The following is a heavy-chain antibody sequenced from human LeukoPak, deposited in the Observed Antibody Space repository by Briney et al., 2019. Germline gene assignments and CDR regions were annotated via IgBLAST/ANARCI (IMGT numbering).Heavy chain of an antibody. D-gene: IGHD2-21*02. V-gene: IGHV1-69*13. CDR3: AREPLGCGGDCHFDY. CDR1: GGTFSSYA. J-gene: IGHJ4*02. CDR2: IIPIYNPV. Sequence: SVTVSCKTSGGTFSSYAFSWMRQAPGQGLAWVGRIIPIYNPVDYTQRFQGRVTITADESTNTVYLELSSLRYDDTAVYYCAREPLGCGGDCHFDYWGQGTLVTVSS.